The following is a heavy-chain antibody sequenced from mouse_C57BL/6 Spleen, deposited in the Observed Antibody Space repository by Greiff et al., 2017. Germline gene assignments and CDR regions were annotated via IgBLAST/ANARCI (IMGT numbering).Heavy chain of an antibody. D-gene: IGHD3-2*02. Sequence: VKLMESGAELVRPGASVKLSCKASGYTFTDYYINWVKQRPGQGLEWIARIYPGSGNTYYNEKFKGKATLTAEKSSSTAYMQLSSLTSEDSAVYFCAREGISGYYAMDYWGQGTSVTVSS. CDR3: AREGISGYYAMDY. CDR2: IYPGSGNT. J-gene: IGHJ4*01. V-gene: IGHV1-76*01. CDR1: GYTFTDYY.